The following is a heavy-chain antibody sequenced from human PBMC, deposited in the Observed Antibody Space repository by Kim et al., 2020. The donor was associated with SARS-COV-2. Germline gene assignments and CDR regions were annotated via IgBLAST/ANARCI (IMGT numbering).Heavy chain of an antibody. Sequence: ASVKVSCKASGYTFTSYGISWVRQAPGQGLEWMGWISAYNGNTNYAQKLQGRVTMTTDTSTSTAYMELRSLRSDDTAVYYCARSGMVATIRGYYYYGMDVWGQGTTVTVSS. V-gene: IGHV1-18*01. J-gene: IGHJ6*02. CDR2: ISAYNGNT. D-gene: IGHD5-12*01. CDR3: ARSGMVATIRGYYYYGMDV. CDR1: GYTFTSYG.